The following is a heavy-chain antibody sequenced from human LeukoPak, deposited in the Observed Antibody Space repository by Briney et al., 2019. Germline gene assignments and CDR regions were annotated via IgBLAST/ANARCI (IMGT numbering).Heavy chain of an antibody. CDR1: GGSISSYY. V-gene: IGHV4-59*01. D-gene: IGHD3-9*01. J-gene: IGHJ4*02. CDR3: ATSKSYYDILTGYYPTAFDY. CDR2: IYYSGST. Sequence: PSETPSLTCTVSGGSISSYYWSWIRQPPGKGLEWIGYIYYSGSTNYNPSLKSRVTISVDTSKNQFSLKLSSVTAADTAVYYCATSKSYYDILTGYYPTAFDYWGQGTLVTVSS.